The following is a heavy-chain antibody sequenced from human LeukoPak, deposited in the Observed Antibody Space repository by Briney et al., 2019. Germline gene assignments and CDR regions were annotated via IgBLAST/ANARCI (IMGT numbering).Heavy chain of an antibody. CDR3: ARERIAAAATSADY. Sequence: ASVKVSCKASGYTFTGYYMHWVRQAPGQGLEWMGWINPNSGGTNYAQKFQGRVTMTRDTSISTAYMELSRLRSDDTAVHYCARERIAAAATSADYWGQGTLVTVSS. D-gene: IGHD6-13*01. CDR1: GYTFTGYY. CDR2: INPNSGGT. J-gene: IGHJ4*02. V-gene: IGHV1-2*02.